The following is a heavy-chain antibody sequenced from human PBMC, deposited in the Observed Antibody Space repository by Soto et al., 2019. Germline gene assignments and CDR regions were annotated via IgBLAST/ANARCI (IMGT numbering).Heavy chain of an antibody. CDR2: MNPNSGNT. D-gene: IGHD6-13*01. V-gene: IGHV1-8*01. J-gene: IGHJ5*02. CDR1: GYTFTSYD. CDR3: ARERSAAGTGWFDP. Sequence: QVQLVQSGAEVKKPGASVKVSCKASGYTFTSYDINWVRQATGQGLEWMGWMNPNSGNTGYAQKFXGXVXXTGNTSISTAYMELSSLRSEDTAVYYCARERSAAGTGWFDPWGQGTLVNVSS.